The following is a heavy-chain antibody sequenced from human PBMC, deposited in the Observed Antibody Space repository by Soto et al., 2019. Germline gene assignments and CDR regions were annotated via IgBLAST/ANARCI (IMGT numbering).Heavy chain of an antibody. V-gene: IGHV3-23*01. CDR2: TGGGGSDT. J-gene: IGHJ5*01. Sequence: DVQLLESGGGLVQPGGSLRLSCAASGFIFSDYAMTWVRQAPGKGLEWVSGTGGGGSDTYYVDSVKGRFTISRDNSKNTLYLQMNSLRAEDTALYYCAKDAVPFNGQWDWFDSWGQGTLVTVSS. CDR3: AKDAVPFNGQWDWFDS. CDR1: GFIFSDYA. D-gene: IGHD6-19*01.